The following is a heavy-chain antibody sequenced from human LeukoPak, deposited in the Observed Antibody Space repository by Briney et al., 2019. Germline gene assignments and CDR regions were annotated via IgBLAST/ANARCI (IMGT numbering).Heavy chain of an antibody. J-gene: IGHJ4*02. D-gene: IGHD1/OR15-1a*01. Sequence: GGSLRLSCAASGFTFSSYEMNWVRRAPGKGLEWVSYISSSGSTIYYADSVKGRFTISRDNAKNSLYLQMNSLRAEDTAVYYCARMFDWNTGLDYWGQGTLVTVSS. CDR1: GFTFSSYE. CDR2: ISSSGSTI. CDR3: ARMFDWNTGLDY. V-gene: IGHV3-48*03.